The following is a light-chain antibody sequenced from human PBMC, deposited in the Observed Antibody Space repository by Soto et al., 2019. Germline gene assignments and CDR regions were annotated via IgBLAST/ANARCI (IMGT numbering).Light chain of an antibody. V-gene: IGKV1-5*01. Sequence: DIQMTQSPSTLSASVGDRVTITCRASQSISSWLAWYQQKPGKAPKLLIYDASSLESGVPSRFSGSGSGTEFTLTISSLQPDDSATYYCQQYNSYPWTFGQGTKVDI. CDR2: DAS. CDR3: QQYNSYPWT. CDR1: QSISSW. J-gene: IGKJ1*01.